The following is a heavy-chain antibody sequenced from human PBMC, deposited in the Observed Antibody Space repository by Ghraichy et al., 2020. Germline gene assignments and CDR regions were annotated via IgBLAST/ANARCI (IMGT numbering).Heavy chain of an antibody. Sequence: GALRLSCAASGFTFSSYAMSWVRQAPGKGLEWVSAISGSGGSTYYADSVKGRFTISRDNSKNTLYLQMNSLRAEDTAVYYCAKRDGYNSGGFDYWGQGTLVTVSS. CDR2: ISGSGGST. CDR3: AKRDGYNSGGFDY. J-gene: IGHJ4*02. CDR1: GFTFSSYA. V-gene: IGHV3-23*01. D-gene: IGHD5-24*01.